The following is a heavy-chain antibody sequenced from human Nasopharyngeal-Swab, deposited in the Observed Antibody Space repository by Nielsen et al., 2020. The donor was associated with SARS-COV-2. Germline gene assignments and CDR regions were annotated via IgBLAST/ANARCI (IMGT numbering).Heavy chain of an antibody. Sequence: WIRQPPVKGLEWIGYIYYSGSTYYNPSLKSRVTISVDTSKNQFSLKLSSVTAADTAVYYCASTLAMVRGVIRDYWGQGTLVTVSS. D-gene: IGHD3-10*01. J-gene: IGHJ4*02. CDR2: IYYSGST. V-gene: IGHV4-31*02. CDR3: ASTLAMVRGVIRDY.